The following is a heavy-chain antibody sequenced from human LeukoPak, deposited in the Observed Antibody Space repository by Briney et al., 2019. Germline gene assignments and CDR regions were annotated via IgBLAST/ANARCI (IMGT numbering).Heavy chain of an antibody. Sequence: GGSLRLSCTTSRFTFSSFTMSWVRQAPGKGLEWVSSISYNSANKWHADSVKGRFTISRDNSKNTLYLQMHSLRADDTALYYCTKRRPSGSVTVDEYWGQGALVTVSS. CDR3: TKRRPSGSVTVDEY. CDR1: RFTFSSFT. D-gene: IGHD2-21*02. V-gene: IGHV3-23*01. CDR2: ISYNSANK. J-gene: IGHJ4*02.